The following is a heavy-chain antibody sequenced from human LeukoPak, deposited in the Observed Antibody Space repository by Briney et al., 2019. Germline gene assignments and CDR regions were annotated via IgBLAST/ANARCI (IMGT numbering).Heavy chain of an antibody. CDR1: GFSFSSYG. V-gene: IGHV3-33*01. Sequence: PGGSLRLSCAASGFSFSSYGMHWVRQAPGKGLEWVALIWSDGSSKNYADSVKGRFTISRDNSKNTLYLQMNSLRAEDMAVYYCATDAGNGPFDIWGQGTMVTVSS. CDR2: IWSDGSSK. CDR3: ATDAGNGPFDI. D-gene: IGHD2-8*01. J-gene: IGHJ3*02.